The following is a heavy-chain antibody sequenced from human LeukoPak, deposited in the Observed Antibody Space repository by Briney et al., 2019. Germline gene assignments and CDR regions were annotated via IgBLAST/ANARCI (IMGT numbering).Heavy chain of an antibody. J-gene: IGHJ4*02. D-gene: IGHD3-10*01. CDR1: GFTFSDYV. CDR3: ASSILRGGYGDYDY. V-gene: IGHV3-23*01. Sequence: PGESLRLSCAASGFTFSDYVMSWVRQAPGTGLEWVSAISGSGDSTYYSDSVKARFTSSRDNSRNTVYLQIHSLRAEDTAIYYCASSILRGGYGDYDYWGQGTQVIVSS. CDR2: ISGSGDST.